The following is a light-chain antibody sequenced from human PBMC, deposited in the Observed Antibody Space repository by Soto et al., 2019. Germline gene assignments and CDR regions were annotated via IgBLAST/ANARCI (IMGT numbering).Light chain of an antibody. CDR3: QKHRSVPFT. Sequence: DIQMTQSPSFLSASVGDRVTITCRASQGIRTALAWYQHKPGKVPKLLIYAASTLYSGVSSRFSGSGSGTDFTLTIGSLQPEDVAVYYCQKHRSVPFTFGGGTKVEIK. J-gene: IGKJ4*01. V-gene: IGKV1-27*01. CDR1: QGIRTA. CDR2: AAS.